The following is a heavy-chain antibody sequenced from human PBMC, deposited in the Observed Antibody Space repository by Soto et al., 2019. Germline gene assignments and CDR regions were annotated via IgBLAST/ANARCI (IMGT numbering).Heavy chain of an antibody. Sequence: QVQLQESGPGLVKPSQTLSLTCTVSGDSIYSGSYYWNWIRQHPGKGLECIGNIYYNGNTNYNPSLESRVTVSVDTSQHQFSLKLNSVTAADTAVYYCARVTAVASIDYYYGMDVWGQGTTVTVSS. D-gene: IGHD4-17*01. J-gene: IGHJ6*02. V-gene: IGHV4-31*03. CDR3: ARVTAVASIDYYYGMDV. CDR1: GDSIYSGSYY. CDR2: IYYNGNT.